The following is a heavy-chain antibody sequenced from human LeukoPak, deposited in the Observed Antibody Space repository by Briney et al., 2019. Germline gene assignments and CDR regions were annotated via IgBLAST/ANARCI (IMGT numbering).Heavy chain of an antibody. CDR2: ISGSGGSA. J-gene: IGHJ4*02. CDR3: AKSREPYPVGAYFDY. Sequence: GGSLRLSCAASGFTFSSYAMSWVRQAPGKGLEWVSAISGSGGSAYYADSVKGRFTISRDNSKNTLYLQMNSLRAEDTAVYYCAKSREPYPVGAYFDYWGQGTLVTVSS. D-gene: IGHD3-16*01. V-gene: IGHV3-23*01. CDR1: GFTFSSYA.